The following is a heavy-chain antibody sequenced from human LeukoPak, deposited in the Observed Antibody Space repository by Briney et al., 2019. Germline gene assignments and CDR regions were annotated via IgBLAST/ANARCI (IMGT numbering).Heavy chain of an antibody. CDR3: ARDLTIVVVPAATGRPGWFDP. CDR1: GGTFSSYA. CDR2: IIPIFGTA. D-gene: IGHD2-2*01. V-gene: IGHV1-69*01. Sequence: SVKVSCKASGGTFSSYAISWVRQAPVQGLEWMGGIIPIFGTANYAQKFQGRVTITADESTSTAYMELSSLRSEDTAVYYCARDLTIVVVPAATGRPGWFDPWGQGTLVTVSS. J-gene: IGHJ5*02.